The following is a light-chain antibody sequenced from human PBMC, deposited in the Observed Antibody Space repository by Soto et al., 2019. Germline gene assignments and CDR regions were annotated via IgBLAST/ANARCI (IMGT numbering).Light chain of an antibody. V-gene: IGKV3-20*01. CDR2: GAS. CDR1: QSVSSSY. Sequence: EIVLTQSPGTLSLSPGERATLSCRASQSVSSSYLAWYQQKPGQAPRLPIYGASSRATGIPDRFSGSGSGTTFTLTISRLEPEDFAVYYCQQYGSSPPNTFGQGTKLEIK. CDR3: QQYGSSPPNT. J-gene: IGKJ2*01.